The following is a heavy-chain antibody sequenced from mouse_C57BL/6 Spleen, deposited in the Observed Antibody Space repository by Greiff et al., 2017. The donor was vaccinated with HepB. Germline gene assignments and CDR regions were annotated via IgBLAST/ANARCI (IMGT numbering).Heavy chain of an antibody. D-gene: IGHD2-1*01. CDR1: GFTFSSYG. Sequence: EVKLMESGGDLVKPGGSLKLSCAASGFTFSSYGMSWVRQTPEKRLEWVATISSGGSYTYYPDSVKGRCTISRDNAKNTLYLQMSSLKSEDTAMYYCARRGNGRNFDYWGQGTTLTVSS. J-gene: IGHJ2*01. CDR3: ARRGNGRNFDY. V-gene: IGHV5-6*02. CDR2: ISSGGSYT.